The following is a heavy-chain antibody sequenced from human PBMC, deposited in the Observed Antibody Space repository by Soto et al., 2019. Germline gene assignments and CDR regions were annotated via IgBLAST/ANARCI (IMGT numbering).Heavy chain of an antibody. D-gene: IGHD6-6*01. CDR2: IIPILGIA. CDR3: ARSLRSIAARPSGRYYYYYGMDV. J-gene: IGHJ6*02. V-gene: IGHV1-69*02. Sequence: ASVKVSCKASGGTFSSYTISWVRQAPGQGLEWMGRIIPILGIANYAQKFQGRVTITADKSTSTAYMELSRLRSDDTAVYYCARSLRSIAARPSGRYYYYYGMDVWGQGTTVTVSS. CDR1: GGTFSSYT.